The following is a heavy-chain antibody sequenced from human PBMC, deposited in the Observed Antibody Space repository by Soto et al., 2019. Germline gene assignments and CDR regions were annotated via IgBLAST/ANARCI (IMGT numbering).Heavy chain of an antibody. V-gene: IGHV3-30-3*01. CDR1: GFTFSSYA. D-gene: IGHD3-3*01. CDR2: ISYDGSNK. CDR3: AREGKEKGSYDFWSGYYYYFDY. J-gene: IGHJ4*02. Sequence: QVQLVESRGGVVQPGRSLRLSCAASGFTFSSYAMHWVRQAPGKGLEWVAVISYDGSNKYYADSVKGRFTISRDNSKNTLYLQMNSLRAEDTAVYYCAREGKEKGSYDFWSGYYYYFDYWGQGTLVTVSS.